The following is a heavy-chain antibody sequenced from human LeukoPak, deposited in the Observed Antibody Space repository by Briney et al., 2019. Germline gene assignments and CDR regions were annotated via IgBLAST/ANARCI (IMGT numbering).Heavy chain of an antibody. CDR1: GGSISSGDYS. J-gene: IGHJ6*02. CDR2: ICNSGNT. CDR3: ARDHDSSGYSYYYAMDV. V-gene: IGHV4-30-4*01. Sequence: PSETLSLTCTVSGGSISSGDYSWTWIRQPPGKGLEWIGCICNSGNTYYNSSLRSRLTISVDTSKNQFSLKLSSMTAADTAVYYCARDHDSSGYSYYYAMDVWGRGATVTVSS. D-gene: IGHD3-22*01.